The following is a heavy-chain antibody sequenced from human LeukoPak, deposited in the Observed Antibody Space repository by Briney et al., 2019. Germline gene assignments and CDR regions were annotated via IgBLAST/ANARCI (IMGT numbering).Heavy chain of an antibody. J-gene: IGHJ3*02. D-gene: IGHD3-22*01. CDR1: GFTVKSNY. CDR2: IYSGGST. CDR3: ARPYDSGGYYAFDI. V-gene: IGHV3-53*01. Sequence: GGSLRLSCAASGFTVKSNYMSWVRQAPGKGLEWVSVIYSGGSTYYADSVKGRFTISRDNSKSMLYLQMNSLRAEDTAVYYCARPYDSGGYYAFDIWGQGTMVTVSS.